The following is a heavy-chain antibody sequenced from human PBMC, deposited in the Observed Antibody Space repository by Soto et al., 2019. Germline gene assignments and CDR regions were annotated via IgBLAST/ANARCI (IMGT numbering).Heavy chain of an antibody. Sequence: PSETLSLTCTVSGGSISSGYYYWSWIRQPPGKGLEWIGYIYYNGKTNYNPSLKSRVTISLDTSKSQFSLKLTSVTAADTAVYYCARQPLEAAAGPFDYWGQGTLVTVSS. D-gene: IGHD6-13*01. CDR2: IYYNGKT. V-gene: IGHV4-61*01. J-gene: IGHJ4*02. CDR1: GGSISSGYYY. CDR3: ARQPLEAAAGPFDY.